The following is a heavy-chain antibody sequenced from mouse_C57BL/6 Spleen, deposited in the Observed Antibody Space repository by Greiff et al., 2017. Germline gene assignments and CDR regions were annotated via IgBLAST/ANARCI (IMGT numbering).Heavy chain of an antibody. CDR2: IYPGDGDT. Sequence: QVQLQQSGPELVKPGASVKFSCKASGYAFSSSWMHWVKQRPGKGLEWIGRIYPGDGDTNYNGKFKGKATLTADKSASTAYMQRSSLTSEDSAVYFCARSVRGYAMDYWGQGTSVTVSS. V-gene: IGHV1-82*01. J-gene: IGHJ4*01. CDR3: ARSVRGYAMDY. CDR1: GYAFSSSW. D-gene: IGHD2-14*01.